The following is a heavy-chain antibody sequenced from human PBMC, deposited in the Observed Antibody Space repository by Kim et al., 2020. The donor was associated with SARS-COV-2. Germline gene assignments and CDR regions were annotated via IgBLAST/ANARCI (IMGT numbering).Heavy chain of an antibody. V-gene: IGHV3-23*01. J-gene: IGHJ4*02. D-gene: IGHD6-13*01. CDR3: AKEDIAAAVVFDY. Sequence: YADSVKGRFTISRDNSKNTLYLQMNSLRAEDTAVYYCAKEDIAAAVVFDYWGQGTLVTVSS.